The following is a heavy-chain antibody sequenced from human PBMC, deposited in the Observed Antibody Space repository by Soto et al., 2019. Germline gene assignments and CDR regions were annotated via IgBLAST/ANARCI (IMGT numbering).Heavy chain of an antibody. CDR1: GFTFSSYG. Sequence: QVQLVESGGGVVQPGRSLRLSCAASGFTFSSYGMHWVRQAPGMGLEWVAVIWYDGSNKYYADSVKGRFTISRDNSKNTLYLQMNSLRAEDTAVYYCAREYSPYGYYGMDVWGQGTTVTVSS. V-gene: IGHV3-33*01. J-gene: IGHJ6*02. CDR3: AREYSPYGYYGMDV. D-gene: IGHD5-12*01. CDR2: IWYDGSNK.